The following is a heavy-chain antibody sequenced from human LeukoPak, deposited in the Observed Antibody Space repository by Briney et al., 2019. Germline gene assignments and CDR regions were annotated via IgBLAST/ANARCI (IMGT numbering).Heavy chain of an antibody. CDR1: GYTFTTYY. Sequence: GASVKVSCKASGYTFTTYYMHWVRQAPGQGLEWMGWISAYNGNTNYAQKLQGRVTMTTDTSTSTAYMELRSLRSDDTAVYYCARVMTTVTTSLDYWGQGTLVTVSS. CDR2: ISAYNGNT. D-gene: IGHD4-17*01. V-gene: IGHV1-18*04. J-gene: IGHJ4*02. CDR3: ARVMTTVTTSLDY.